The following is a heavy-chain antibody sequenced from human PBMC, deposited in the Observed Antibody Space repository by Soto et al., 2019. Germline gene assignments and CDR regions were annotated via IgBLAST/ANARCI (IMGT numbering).Heavy chain of an antibody. CDR3: ARVPIGYGFDY. CDR1: GYTFTSYD. Sequence: ASVKFSCKASGYTFTSYDINWVRQATGQGLDCIGWMNPNSGNTGYAQKFQGRVTMTRNTSISTAYMELSSLRSEETAVYYCARVPIGYGFDYWGQGTLVTVSS. V-gene: IGHV1-8*01. D-gene: IGHD5-12*01. CDR2: MNPNSGNT. J-gene: IGHJ4*02.